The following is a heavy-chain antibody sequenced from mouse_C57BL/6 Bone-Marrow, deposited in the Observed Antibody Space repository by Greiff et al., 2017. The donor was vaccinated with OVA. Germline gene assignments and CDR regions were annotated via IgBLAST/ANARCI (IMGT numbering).Heavy chain of an antibody. V-gene: IGHV1-63*01. J-gene: IGHJ2*01. CDR2: IYPGGGYT. CDR3: ARGTVVAKDY. Sequence: VQLQQSGAELVRPGTSVKMFCKASGYTFTNYWIGWAKQRPGHGLEWIGDIYPGGGYTNYNEKFKGKATLTADKSSSTAYMQFSSLTSEDSAIYYCARGTVVAKDYWGQGTTLTVSS. D-gene: IGHD1-1*01. CDR1: GYTFTNYW.